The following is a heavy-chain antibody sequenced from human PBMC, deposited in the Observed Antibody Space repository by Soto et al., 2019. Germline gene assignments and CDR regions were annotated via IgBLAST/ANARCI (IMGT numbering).Heavy chain of an antibody. V-gene: IGHV3-23*01. CDR1: GITFSSYT. J-gene: IGHJ4*02. CDR3: AKDVGERGAVDY. Sequence: EVQLLESGGGLVQPGGPLKISCTASGITFSSYTLRWVRQAPGEGLEWVSVISAGGCSTYYADSVKGRFNISTDNSHNRLYLQMTSLRAEVTAVDYCAKDVGERGAVDYGGQGTLVTVSS. D-gene: IGHD2-15*01. CDR2: ISAGGCST.